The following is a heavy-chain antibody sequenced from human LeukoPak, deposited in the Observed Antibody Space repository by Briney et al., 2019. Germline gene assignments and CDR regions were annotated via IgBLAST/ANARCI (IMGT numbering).Heavy chain of an antibody. Sequence: SETLSLTCTVSGGSISNYYWSWIRQPPGKGLEWIGYIYYSGSTYYNPSLKSRVTISVDTSKNQFSLKLSSVTAADTAVYYCAREKTAYYYDSSGYSEGAFDIWGQGTMVTVSS. CDR2: IYYSGST. J-gene: IGHJ3*02. CDR3: AREKTAYYYDSSGYSEGAFDI. D-gene: IGHD3-22*01. CDR1: GGSISNYY. V-gene: IGHV4-59*06.